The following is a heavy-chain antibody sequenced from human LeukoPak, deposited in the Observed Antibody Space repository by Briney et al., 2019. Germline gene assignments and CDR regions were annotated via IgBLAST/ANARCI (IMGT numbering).Heavy chain of an antibody. CDR2: ISGDGGST. Sequence: PGGSLRLSCAASGFTFDDYAMHWVRQAPGKGLEWVSLISGDGGSTYYADSVKGRFTISRDNSKNSLYLQMNSLRTEDTALYYCAKGIGPNYYDSSGYYDYWGQGTLVTVSS. CDR1: GFTFDDYA. CDR3: AKGIGPNYYDSSGYYDY. J-gene: IGHJ4*02. D-gene: IGHD3-22*01. V-gene: IGHV3-43*02.